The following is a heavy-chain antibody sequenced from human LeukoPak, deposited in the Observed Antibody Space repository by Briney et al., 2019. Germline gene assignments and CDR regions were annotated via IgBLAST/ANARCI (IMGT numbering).Heavy chain of an antibody. CDR2: IYTSGST. J-gene: IGHJ4*02. D-gene: IGHD5-24*01. CDR3: ARSVEMATIGFGY. Sequence: TSETLSLTCTVSGGSISSNSYYWSWIRQPAGKGLEWIGRIYTSGSTNYNPSLKSRVTISVDTSKNQFSLKLSSVTAADTAVYYCARSVEMATIGFGYWGQGTLVTVSS. CDR1: GGSISSNSYY. V-gene: IGHV4-61*02.